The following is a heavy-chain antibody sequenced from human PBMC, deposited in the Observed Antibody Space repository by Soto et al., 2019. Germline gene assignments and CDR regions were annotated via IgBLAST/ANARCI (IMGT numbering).Heavy chain of an antibody. J-gene: IGHJ4*02. Sequence: QVQLQESGPGLVKPSETLSLTCTVSGGSIGFNYWSLLRQPPGKGPEWIGYIYNDGSTNYNPSLQSPVTMSVDTSKKQFSLRLTSVTAAETAVYYCARGGNFQNSWGKGTLVTVSS. CDR3: ARGGNFQNS. CDR1: GGSIGFNY. D-gene: IGHD3-16*01. V-gene: IGHV4-59*01. CDR2: IYNDGST.